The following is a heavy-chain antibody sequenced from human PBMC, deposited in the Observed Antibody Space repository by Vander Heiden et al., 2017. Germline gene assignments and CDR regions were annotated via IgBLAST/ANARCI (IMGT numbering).Heavy chain of an antibody. D-gene: IGHD2-2*01. J-gene: IGHJ4*02. CDR2: INPNSGGT. CDR1: GYTFPAYD. V-gene: IGHV1-2*02. CDR3: AKDGVGCSSSSCPLVH. Sequence: VQLVQSGAEVKKSGASVMVSCKASGYTFPAYDMYWVRQAPGQGIEWMGWINPNSGGTNYAQKFQGRVTMTRDTSISTAYMELSRLGSDDTAVYYCAKDGVGCSSSSCPLVHWGQGTLVTVSS.